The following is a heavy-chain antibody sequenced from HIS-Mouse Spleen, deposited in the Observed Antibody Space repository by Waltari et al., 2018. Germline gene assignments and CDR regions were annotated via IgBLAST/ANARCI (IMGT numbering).Heavy chain of an antibody. CDR1: GSTFTSYD. V-gene: IGHV1-46*03. CDR3: AREIVVVVGAFDI. J-gene: IGHJ3*02. D-gene: IGHD2-15*01. Sequence: QVQLVQSGAEVKKPGASVKVSCKASGSTFTSYDMHCVRQAPGQGLEWIGISNPSGGSTSYAQKFQGRVTMTRDTSTSTVYMELSSLRSEDTAVYYCAREIVVVVGAFDIWGQGTMVTVSS. CDR2: SNPSGGST.